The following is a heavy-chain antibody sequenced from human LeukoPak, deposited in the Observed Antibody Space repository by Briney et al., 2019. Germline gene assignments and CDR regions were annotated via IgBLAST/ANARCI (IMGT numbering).Heavy chain of an antibody. Sequence: PGRSLRLSCAASGFTFSSYGMHWVRQAPGKGLEWVAVISYDGSNKYYADSVKGRFTISRDNSKNTPYLQMNSLRAEDTAVYYCARTYSSSLDPFDYWGQGTLVTVSS. CDR3: ARTYSSSLDPFDY. J-gene: IGHJ4*02. V-gene: IGHV3-30*03. D-gene: IGHD6-13*01. CDR2: ISYDGSNK. CDR1: GFTFSSYG.